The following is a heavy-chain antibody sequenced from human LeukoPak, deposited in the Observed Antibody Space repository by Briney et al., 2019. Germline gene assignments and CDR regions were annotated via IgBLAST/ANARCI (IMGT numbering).Heavy chain of an antibody. Sequence: ASVKVSCKASGYTFTGYYMHWVRQAPGQGLEWMERINPNSGGTNYAQKFQGRVTMTRDTSISTAYMELSRLRSDDTAVYYCARGYCSGGSCYSVENWFDPWGQGTLVTVSS. D-gene: IGHD2-15*01. J-gene: IGHJ5*02. V-gene: IGHV1-2*06. CDR2: INPNSGGT. CDR1: GYTFTGYY. CDR3: ARGYCSGGSCYSVENWFDP.